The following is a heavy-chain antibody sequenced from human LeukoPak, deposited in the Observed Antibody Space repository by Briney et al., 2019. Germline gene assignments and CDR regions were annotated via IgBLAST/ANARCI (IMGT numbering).Heavy chain of an antibody. D-gene: IGHD6-19*01. Sequence: GGSLRLSCAASGFTFSSYWMHWVRQAPGKGLVWVSRINSDGSSTSYADSVKGRFTISRDNAKNTLYLQMNSLRAEDTAVYCCARVPYSSGWYGEPLDYWGQGTLVTVSS. CDR1: GFTFSSYW. CDR3: ARVPYSSGWYGEPLDY. J-gene: IGHJ4*02. CDR2: INSDGSST. V-gene: IGHV3-74*01.